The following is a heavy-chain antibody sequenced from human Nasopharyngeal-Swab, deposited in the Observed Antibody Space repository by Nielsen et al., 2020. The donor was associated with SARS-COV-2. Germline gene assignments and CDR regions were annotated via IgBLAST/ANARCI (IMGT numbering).Heavy chain of an antibody. Sequence: ASVKVSCKASGYTFTSYDINWVRQAPGQGLEWMGIINPSGGSTSYAQKFQGRVTMTRDTSTSTVYMELSSLRSEDTAVYYCARPHSGFIGYFDYWGQGTLVTVSS. J-gene: IGHJ4*02. V-gene: IGHV1-46*01. CDR1: GYTFTSYD. CDR2: INPSGGST. D-gene: IGHD2-15*01. CDR3: ARPHSGFIGYFDY.